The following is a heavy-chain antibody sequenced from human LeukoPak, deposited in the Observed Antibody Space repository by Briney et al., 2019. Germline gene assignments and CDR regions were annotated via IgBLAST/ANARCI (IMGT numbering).Heavy chain of an antibody. D-gene: IGHD5-18*01. CDR2: ISVSGSQT. CDR1: GFTFSAYA. J-gene: IGHJ4*02. Sequence: GGSLRLSCVASGFTFSAYAVGWVRRAPGMGLEWVSSISVSGSQTDYADSVKGRFTISRDNSKNTFYLQMNSLRAEDTAVYYCTKVGNGYTADYWGQGTLVTVSS. V-gene: IGHV3-23*01. CDR3: TKVGNGYTADY.